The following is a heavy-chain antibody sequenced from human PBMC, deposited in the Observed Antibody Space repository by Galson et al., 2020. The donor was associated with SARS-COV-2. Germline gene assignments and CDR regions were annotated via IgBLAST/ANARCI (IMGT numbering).Heavy chain of an antibody. D-gene: IGHD3-9*01. Sequence: SQTLSLTCTVSGGSISSYYWSWIRQPPGKGLEWIGYIYYSGSTNYNPSLKSRVTISVDTSKNQFSLKLSSVTAADTAVYYCAREVKNFDWLLSSGLEGFDIWGQGTMVTVSS. CDR1: GGSISSYY. CDR2: IYYSGST. CDR3: AREVKNFDWLLSSGLEGFDI. J-gene: IGHJ3*02. V-gene: IGHV4-59*13.